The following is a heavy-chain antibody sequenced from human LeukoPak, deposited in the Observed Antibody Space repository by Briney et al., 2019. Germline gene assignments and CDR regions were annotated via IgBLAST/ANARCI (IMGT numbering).Heavy chain of an antibody. V-gene: IGHV6-1*01. J-gene: IGHJ5*02. CDR3: ARVFCSGGSCSNWFDP. Sequence: QTLSLTCAISGDSVSSNSAAWNWIRQSPSRGLEWLGRTYYRSKWYNDYAVSVKSRITINPDTSKNQFSLQLNSVTPEDTAVYYCARVFCSGGSCSNWFDPWGQGTLVTVSS. CDR1: GDSVSSNSAA. D-gene: IGHD2-15*01. CDR2: TYYRSKWYN.